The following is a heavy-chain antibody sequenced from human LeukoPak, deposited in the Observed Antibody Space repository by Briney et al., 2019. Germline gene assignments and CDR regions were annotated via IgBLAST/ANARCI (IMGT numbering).Heavy chain of an antibody. D-gene: IGHD3-10*01. CDR1: GFTFSSYG. J-gene: IGHJ6*02. V-gene: IGHV3-30*02. CDR2: IRYDGSNK. CDR3: AKGLMVRGVFYYYGMDV. Sequence: GGSLRLSCAASGFTFSSYGMHWVRQAPGKGLEWVAFIRYDGSNKYYADSVKGRFTISRDNSKNTLYLQMNSLRAEDTAVYYCAKGLMVRGVFYYYGMDVWGQGTTVTVSS.